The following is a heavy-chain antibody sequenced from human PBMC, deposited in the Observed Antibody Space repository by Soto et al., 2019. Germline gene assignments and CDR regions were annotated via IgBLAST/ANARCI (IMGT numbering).Heavy chain of an antibody. D-gene: IGHD5-12*01. CDR3: ARGWLQLGY. V-gene: IGHV4-34*01. J-gene: IGHJ4*02. CDR2: INHSGST. Sequence: SETLSLTCAVYGGSFSGYYWSWIRQPPGKGLEWIGEINHSGSTNYNPSLKSRVTISVDTSKNQFSLKLSSVTAADTAVYYCARGWLQLGYWGQGTLVTVSS. CDR1: GGSFSGYY.